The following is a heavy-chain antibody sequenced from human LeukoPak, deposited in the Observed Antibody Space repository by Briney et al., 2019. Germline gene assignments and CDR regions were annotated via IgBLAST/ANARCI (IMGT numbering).Heavy chain of an antibody. D-gene: IGHD4-11*01. CDR2: IKQDGGEQ. CDR3: AREDHSNYNY. J-gene: IGHJ4*02. V-gene: IGHV3-7*01. Sequence: GGSLRLSCAASGFPFSSYWMSWVRQAPGKGLEWVANIKQDGGEQYYVDSVKGRFTISRDNAKNSLYLQMNSLRVEDTAVHYCAREDHSNYNYWGQGTLVTVSS. CDR1: GFPFSSYW.